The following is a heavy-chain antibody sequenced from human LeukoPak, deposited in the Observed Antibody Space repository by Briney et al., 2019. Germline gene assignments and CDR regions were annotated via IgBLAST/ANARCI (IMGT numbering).Heavy chain of an antibody. V-gene: IGHV3-21*01. D-gene: IGHD5-18*01. CDR2: ISSSSSYI. Sequence: NSGGSLRLSCAASGFTFSSYWMNWVRQAPGKGLEWVSSISSSSSYIYYADSVKGRFIISRDNAKNSLYLQMNSLRAEDTAVYYCAICGYSYGYMAYWGQGTLVTVSS. J-gene: IGHJ4*02. CDR3: AICGYSYGYMAY. CDR1: GFTFSSYW.